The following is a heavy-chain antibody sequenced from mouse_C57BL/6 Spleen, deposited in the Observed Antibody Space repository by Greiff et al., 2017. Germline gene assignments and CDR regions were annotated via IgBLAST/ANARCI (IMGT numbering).Heavy chain of an antibody. V-gene: IGHV1-54*01. J-gene: IGHJ3*01. CDR1: GYAFTNYL. CDR3: ARSGFAY. CDR2: INPGSGGT. Sequence: VQLQQSGAELVRPGTSVKVSCKASGYAFTNYLIEWVKQRPGQGLEWIGVINPGSGGTNYNEKFKGKATLTADKSSSTAYMQLSSLTSEGSAVYFCARSGFAYWGQGTLVTVSA.